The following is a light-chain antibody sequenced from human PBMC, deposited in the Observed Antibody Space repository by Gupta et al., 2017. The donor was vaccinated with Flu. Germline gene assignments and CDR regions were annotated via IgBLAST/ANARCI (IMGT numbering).Light chain of an antibody. V-gene: IGKV1-5*03. Sequence: DIQMTQFPSTLSSSVGDRVTITCRASQSMSNWLAWYQQKPGKAPNLLIQKASSLESGVPSRFSGSGSGTEFTLTISSLQPDDFGTYYCQQYDSYPRTFGQGTKVEIK. J-gene: IGKJ1*01. CDR2: KAS. CDR3: QQYDSYPRT. CDR1: QSMSNW.